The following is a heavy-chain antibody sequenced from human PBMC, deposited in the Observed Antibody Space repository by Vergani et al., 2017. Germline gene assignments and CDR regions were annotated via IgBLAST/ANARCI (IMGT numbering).Heavy chain of an antibody. D-gene: IGHD3-22*01. CDR3: ARSGVVGSGYYCYHMDV. CDR2: INPNSGGT. V-gene: IGHV1-2*02. CDR1: GYTFTGYY. Sequence: QVQLVQSGAEVKKPGASVKVSCKASGYTFTGYYMHWVRQAPGQGLEWMGWINPNSGGTNYAKKFQGRVTMTRDTSISTAYMELSRLRSDATAVYYCARSGVVGSGYYCYHMDVWGKGTMVTVSS. J-gene: IGHJ6*03.